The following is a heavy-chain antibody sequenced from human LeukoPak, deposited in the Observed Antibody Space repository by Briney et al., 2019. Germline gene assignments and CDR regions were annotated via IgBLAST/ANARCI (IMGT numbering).Heavy chain of an antibody. CDR3: AKDLGVTTFDY. Sequence: GRSLRLSCAASGFTFSDYYMNWVRQAPGNGLGWVSYISSSGTTIYYAASVKGRFTISRDNTKNSPYLQMNSLRAEDTAVYYCAKDLGVTTFDYWGQGTMVTVSA. CDR1: GFTFSDYY. D-gene: IGHD2-21*02. CDR2: ISSSGTTI. J-gene: IGHJ4*02. V-gene: IGHV3-11*01.